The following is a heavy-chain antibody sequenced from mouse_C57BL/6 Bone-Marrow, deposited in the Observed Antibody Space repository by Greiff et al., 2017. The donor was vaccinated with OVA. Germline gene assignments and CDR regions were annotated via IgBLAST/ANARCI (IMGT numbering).Heavy chain of an antibody. J-gene: IGHJ2*01. Sequence: EVQRVESGGGLVKPGGSLKLSCAASGFTFSSYAMSWVRQTPEKRLEWVATISAGGGYTYYPDNVKGRFTISRDNAKNNLYLQMSHLKSEDTAMYYCARDRYGNFDYWGQGTTLTVSS. CDR1: GFTFSSYA. V-gene: IGHV5-4*01. D-gene: IGHD2-1*01. CDR2: ISAGGGYT. CDR3: ARDRYGNFDY.